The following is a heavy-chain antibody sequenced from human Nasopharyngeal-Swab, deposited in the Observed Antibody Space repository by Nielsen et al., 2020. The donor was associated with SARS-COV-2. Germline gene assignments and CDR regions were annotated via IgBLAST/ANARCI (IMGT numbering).Heavy chain of an antibody. D-gene: IGHD3-10*01. Sequence: SETLSLTCTVSGGSISSYYWSWIRQPAGKGLEWIGRIYTSGSTNYNPSLKSRVTMSVDTSKNQFSLKLSSVTAADTAVYYCARVFTMVRGVIIRHYGMDVWGQGTTVTVSS. CDR1: GGSISSYY. CDR2: IYTSGST. J-gene: IGHJ6*02. V-gene: IGHV4-4*07. CDR3: ARVFTMVRGVIIRHYGMDV.